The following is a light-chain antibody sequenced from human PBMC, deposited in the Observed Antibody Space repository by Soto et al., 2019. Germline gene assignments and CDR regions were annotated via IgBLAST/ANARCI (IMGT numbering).Light chain of an antibody. CDR2: DNI. Sequence: QSALTQPPSVSGAPGQRVTISCSGSSSNIGAGYDVHWYQQLPGTAPKLLIYDNINRPSGVPDRFSGSKSGTSASLAIAGLQAEDEADYYCQSYDTSLSSSVFGGGTQLTVL. CDR1: SSNIGAGYD. J-gene: IGLJ3*02. V-gene: IGLV1-40*01. CDR3: QSYDTSLSSSV.